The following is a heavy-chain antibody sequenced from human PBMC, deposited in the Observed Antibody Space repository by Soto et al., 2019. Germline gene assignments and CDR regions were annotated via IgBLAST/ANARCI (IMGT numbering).Heavy chain of an antibody. D-gene: IGHD4-17*01. CDR3: AKDPTTVTRGYFDF. V-gene: IGHV3-23*01. CDR1: GFTFSIYA. CDR2: ISDGGDTT. J-gene: IGHJ4*02. Sequence: GGSLRLSCAASGFTFSIYAMTWARQAPGKGLEWVSIISDGGDTTFYADSVKGRFTISRDNSKNTLYLQMNSLRPEDTAVYYCAKDPTTVTRGYFDFWAQGTLVTVSS.